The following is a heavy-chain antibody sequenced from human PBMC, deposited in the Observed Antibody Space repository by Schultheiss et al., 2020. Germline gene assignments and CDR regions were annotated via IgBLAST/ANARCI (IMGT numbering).Heavy chain of an antibody. J-gene: IGHJ4*02. Sequence: SETLSLTCAVYGGSFSGYYWSWIRQPPGKGLEWIGEINHSGSTNYNPSLKSRVTISVDTSKNQFSLKLSSVTAEDTAVYYCARDGGDIDSIYWGQGTLVTVSS. CDR3: ARDGGDIDSIY. V-gene: IGHV4-34*01. D-gene: IGHD3-16*02. CDR2: INHSGST. CDR1: GGSFSGYY.